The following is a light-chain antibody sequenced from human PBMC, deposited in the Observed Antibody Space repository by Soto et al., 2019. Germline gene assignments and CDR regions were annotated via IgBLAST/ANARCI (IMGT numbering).Light chain of an antibody. CDR3: CSYAGSSTL. J-gene: IGLJ1*01. CDR1: SSDVGSYNL. V-gene: IGLV2-23*03. CDR2: EGS. Sequence: QSVLPQPASVYGSPGQSITISCTGTSSDVGSYNLVSWYQQHPGKAPKLMIYEGSKRPSGVSNRFSGSKSGNTASLTISGLQAEDEADYYCCSYAGSSTLFGTGTKVTVL.